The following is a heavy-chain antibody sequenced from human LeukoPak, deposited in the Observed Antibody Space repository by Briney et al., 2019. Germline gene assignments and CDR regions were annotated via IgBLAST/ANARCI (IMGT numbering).Heavy chain of an antibody. J-gene: IGHJ3*02. V-gene: IGHV4-59*01. CDR1: GGSISNYY. Sequence: SETLSLTCTVSGGSISNYYWSWIRQPPGKGLEWIGYIYYSGSTKYNPSLKSRATVSVDTSKNQFSLKLSSVSAADTAVYYCVSSGVTPGAGAFDIWGQGTMVTVS. D-gene: IGHD5-18*01. CDR2: IYYSGST. CDR3: VSSGVTPGAGAFDI.